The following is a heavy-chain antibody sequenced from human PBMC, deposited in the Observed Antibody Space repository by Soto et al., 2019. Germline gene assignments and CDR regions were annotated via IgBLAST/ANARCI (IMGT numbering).Heavy chain of an antibody. Sequence: SATLSLTCTVSGGSISSGGYYWSWIRQHPGKGLEWIGYIYYSGSTYYNPSLKSRVTISVDTSKNQFSLKLSSVTAADTAVYYCARDGGTMLGFDPWGQGTLVTVSS. D-gene: IGHD3-10*02. CDR2: IYYSGST. J-gene: IGHJ5*02. V-gene: IGHV4-31*03. CDR1: GGSISSGGYY. CDR3: ARDGGTMLGFDP.